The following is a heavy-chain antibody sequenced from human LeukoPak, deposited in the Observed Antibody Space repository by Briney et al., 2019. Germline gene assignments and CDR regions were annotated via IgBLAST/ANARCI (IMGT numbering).Heavy chain of an antibody. V-gene: IGHV4-34*01. Sequence: SETLSLTCAVYGGSFSGYYWSWTRQPPGKGLEWIGEINHSGSTNYNPSLKSRVTISVDTSKNQFSLKLSSVTAADTAVYYCARVDGDADYWGQGTLVTVSS. CDR1: GGSFSGYY. CDR2: INHSGST. CDR3: ARVDGDADY. J-gene: IGHJ4*02. D-gene: IGHD4-17*01.